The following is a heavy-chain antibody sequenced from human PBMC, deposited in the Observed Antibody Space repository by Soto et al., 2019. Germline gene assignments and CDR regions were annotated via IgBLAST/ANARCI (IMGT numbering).Heavy chain of an antibody. Sequence: QVLLQESGPGLVKPSETLSLTCTVSGGSIGTYFWSWIRQPPGRGLEWIGYIDYSGGTHYNPSLKSRANVSVDNSKNQFSLNLSSVTAADTAIYYCARHAYGGGGTHLDYWVQGTLVTVSS. J-gene: IGHJ4*02. CDR3: ARHAYGGGGTHLDY. CDR1: GGSIGTYF. CDR2: IDYSGGT. V-gene: IGHV4-59*01. D-gene: IGHD3-10*01.